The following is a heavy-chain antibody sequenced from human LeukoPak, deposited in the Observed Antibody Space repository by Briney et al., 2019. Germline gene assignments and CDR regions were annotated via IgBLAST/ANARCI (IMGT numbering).Heavy chain of an antibody. CDR1: GFTFSSYA. D-gene: IGHD2-2*01. J-gene: IGHJ6*02. V-gene: IGHV3-30-3*01. CDR3: SRLGYCSSTSCNYYGMDV. Sequence: GGSLRLSCAASGFTFSSYAMHWVRQAPGKGLEGVAVISYDGSNKYYADSVKGRFTISRDNSKNTLYLQMNSLRAEDTAVYYCSRLGYCSSTSCNYYGMDVWGQGTTVTVSS. CDR2: ISYDGSNK.